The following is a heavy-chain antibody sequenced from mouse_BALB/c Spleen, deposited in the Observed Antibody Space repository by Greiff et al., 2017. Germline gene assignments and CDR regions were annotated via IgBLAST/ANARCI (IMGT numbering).Heavy chain of an antibody. D-gene: IGHD1-1*01. V-gene: IGHV14-4*02. CDR1: GFNIKDYY. CDR3: NGYYYGSSFAY. Sequence: VQLQQPGAELVRSGASVKLSCTASGFNIKDYYMHWVKQRPEQGLEWIGWIDPENGDTEYAPKFQGKATMTADTSSNTAYLQLSSLTSEDTAVYYCNGYYYGSSFAYWGQGTLVTVSA. CDR2: IDPENGDT. J-gene: IGHJ3*01.